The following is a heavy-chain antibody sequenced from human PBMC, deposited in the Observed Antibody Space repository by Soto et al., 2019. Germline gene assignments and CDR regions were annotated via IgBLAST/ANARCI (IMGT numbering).Heavy chain of an antibody. D-gene: IGHD1-20*01. CDR3: ARDNSWTPYYYYGMDV. Sequence: PWGSLRLSCAASGFTFISYAMHLCRHSPFKGLEWVAVISYDGSNKYYADSVKGRFTISRDNSKNTLYLQMNSLRAEDTAVYYCARDNSWTPYYYYGMDVWGQGTTVTVSS. V-gene: IGHV3-30-3*01. J-gene: IGHJ6*02. CDR2: ISYDGSNK. CDR1: GFTFISYA.